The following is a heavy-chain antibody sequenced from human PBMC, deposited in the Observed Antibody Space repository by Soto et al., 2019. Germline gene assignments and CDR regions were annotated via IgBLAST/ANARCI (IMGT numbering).Heavy chain of an antibody. CDR2: IDPSDSYI. V-gene: IGHV5-10-1*01. D-gene: IGHD6-13*01. J-gene: IGHJ5*02. CDR1: GYSFTSYW. CDR3: ARLPLAAAYSDANT. Sequence: GESLKISCKGSGYSFTSYWISWVRQMPGKGLVWMGRIDPSDSYINYSPYFQGHVTISADKSISTAYLQWSSLKASDTAMYYCARLPLAAAYSDANTWGQGTLVTVSS.